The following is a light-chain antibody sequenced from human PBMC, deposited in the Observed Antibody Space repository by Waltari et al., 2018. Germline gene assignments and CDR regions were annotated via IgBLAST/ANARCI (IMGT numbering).Light chain of an antibody. CDR2: WAS. Sequence: DIVMTQSPDSLAVSLGERATINCKSSQSVLYSSNNKNYLAWYQQKPGHSPKLLIYWASTRESGVPDRFSGSGSGTDFTLTISSLQAEDVAVYYCQQYYSTPRTFGPGTKVDIK. CDR3: QQYYSTPRT. J-gene: IGKJ3*01. V-gene: IGKV4-1*01. CDR1: QSVLYSSNNKNY.